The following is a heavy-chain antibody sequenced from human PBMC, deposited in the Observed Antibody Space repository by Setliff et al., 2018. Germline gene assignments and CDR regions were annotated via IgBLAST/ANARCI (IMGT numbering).Heavy chain of an antibody. CDR3: SRLVRYCTTTTCQRLLGEEV. D-gene: IGHD2-8*01. CDR2: ITPIFETA. CDR1: GGTLSGYA. V-gene: IGHV1-69*06. J-gene: IGHJ4*02. Sequence: SVKVSCKASGGTLSGYAFSWVRQAPGQGLEWVGGITPIFETAHYAQKFQDRVTITADKSTSTVYMELNSLISEDTAVYYCSRLVRYCTTTTCQRLLGEEVWGQGTLVTVSS.